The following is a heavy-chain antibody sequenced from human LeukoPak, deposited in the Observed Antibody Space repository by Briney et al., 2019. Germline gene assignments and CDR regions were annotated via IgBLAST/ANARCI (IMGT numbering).Heavy chain of an antibody. Sequence: GRSLRLSCVASGFTFGTYGMHWVRQAPGEGLDWVAAISYDGSDKYYADSVKGRFTISRDKSKNTLYLEMSSLRIEDTAVYYCAKDPFGSRMEYFQHWGQGTLVIVSS. V-gene: IGHV3-30*18. CDR2: ISYDGSDK. CDR3: AKDPFGSRMEYFQH. D-gene: IGHD2-15*01. J-gene: IGHJ1*01. CDR1: GFTFGTYG.